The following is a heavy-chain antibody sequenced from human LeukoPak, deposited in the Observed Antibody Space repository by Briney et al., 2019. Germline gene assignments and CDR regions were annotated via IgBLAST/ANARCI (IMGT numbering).Heavy chain of an antibody. CDR1: GFTFSSYW. J-gene: IGHJ4*02. Sequence: GGSLRLSCAASGFTFSSYWMHWVRQAPGKGLVWVSRISDGGSTTTYADSVKGRFTISRDNAKNTLYLQMNSLRAEDTAVYYCAKRPSTYGSSGYSPFGYWGQGTLVTVSS. CDR3: AKRPSTYGSSGYSPFGY. CDR2: ISDGGSTT. V-gene: IGHV3-74*01. D-gene: IGHD3-22*01.